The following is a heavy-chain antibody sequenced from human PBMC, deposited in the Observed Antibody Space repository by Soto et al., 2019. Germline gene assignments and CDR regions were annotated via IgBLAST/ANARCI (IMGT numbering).Heavy chain of an antibody. V-gene: IGHV1-69*01. CDR1: GGTFSSYA. Sequence: QVQLVQSGAEVKKPGSSVKVSCKASGGTFSSYAISWVRQAPGQGLEWMGGIIPIPGTANYAQKFQGRGTSTADESTSTGYMELSSLRSEDTAVYYFARSQGSSTSLEIYYYYYYGMDVWGQGTTVTVSS. CDR2: IIPIPGTA. CDR3: ARSQGSSTSLEIYYYYYYGMDV. D-gene: IGHD2-2*01. J-gene: IGHJ6*02.